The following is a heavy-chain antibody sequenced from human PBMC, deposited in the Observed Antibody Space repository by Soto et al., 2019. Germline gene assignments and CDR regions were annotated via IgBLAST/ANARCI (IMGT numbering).Heavy chain of an antibody. V-gene: IGHV1-69*01. Sequence: QVQLVQSGAEVKKPGSAVKVSCKASGGAFSSVDISWVRQAPGQGLDWMGGIIPLFGTTNYAEKFQGRGTITADASTSTAFMELSSLTSEYTAVYYCVRGLTEGYYGVEVWGQGTTVIVSS. J-gene: IGHJ6*02. CDR3: VRGLTEGYYGVEV. CDR2: IIPLFGTT. D-gene: IGHD2-15*01. CDR1: GGAFSSVD.